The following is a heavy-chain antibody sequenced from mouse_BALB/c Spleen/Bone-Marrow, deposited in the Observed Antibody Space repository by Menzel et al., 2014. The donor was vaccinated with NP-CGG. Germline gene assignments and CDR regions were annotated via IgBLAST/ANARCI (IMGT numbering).Heavy chain of an antibody. CDR3: ARGGNDFSLDY. J-gene: IGHJ4*01. Sequence: VHLQQSGPEFVKPGASVKMSCKSSGYTFTDKWMHWVKQRPGQGLEWIGAIDTSDSYINYNQKFKGKASLTVDASSSPAIMHLSSLTSDDSAIYYCARGGNDFSLDYWGQGATANVSS. V-gene: IGHV1-69*02. D-gene: IGHD2-4*01. CDR1: GYTFTDKW. CDR2: IDTSDSYI.